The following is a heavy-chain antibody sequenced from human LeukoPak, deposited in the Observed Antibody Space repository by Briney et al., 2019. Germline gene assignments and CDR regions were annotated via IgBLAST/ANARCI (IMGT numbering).Heavy chain of an antibody. J-gene: IGHJ5*02. Sequence: PGGSLRLSCAASGFSVSDYWMTWVRQAPGKGLKWVANIKQDGSEKTYVDSVKGRSTISRDNAKNSLYLQMDSLRVEDTAMYYCVRDGGTDWYDPWGQGTLVTVFS. CDR1: GFSVSDYW. V-gene: IGHV3-7*01. D-gene: IGHD3-16*01. CDR3: VRDGGTDWYDP. CDR2: IKQDGSEK.